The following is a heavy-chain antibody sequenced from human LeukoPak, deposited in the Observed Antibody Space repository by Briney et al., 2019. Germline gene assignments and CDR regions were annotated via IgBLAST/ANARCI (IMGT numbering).Heavy chain of an antibody. CDR2: ISAYNGNT. CDR1: GYTFTGYY. D-gene: IGHD3-16*02. Sequence: ASVKVSCKASGYTFTGYYMHWVRQAPGQGLEWMGWISAYNGNTHFAHKLQGRLTMTTDTSTSTAYMELRSLRSDDTAVYYCASGSSYGELSWGIDYWGQGTLVTVSS. CDR3: ASGSSYGELSWGIDY. V-gene: IGHV1-18*04. J-gene: IGHJ4*02.